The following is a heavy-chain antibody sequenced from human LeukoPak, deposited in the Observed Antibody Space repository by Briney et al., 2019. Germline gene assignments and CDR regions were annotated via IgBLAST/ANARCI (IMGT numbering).Heavy chain of an antibody. CDR2: ISSSSNHI. CDR3: AREDASAFDI. Sequence: GGSLRLSCAASGFTFSSYIMNWVRQAPGKGLEWVSSISSSSNHIYYADSMKGRFTISRDNAKNSLFLQMNTLRAEDTAVYYCAREDASAFDIWGQGTMVSASS. J-gene: IGHJ3*02. CDR1: GFTFSSYI. V-gene: IGHV3-21*03.